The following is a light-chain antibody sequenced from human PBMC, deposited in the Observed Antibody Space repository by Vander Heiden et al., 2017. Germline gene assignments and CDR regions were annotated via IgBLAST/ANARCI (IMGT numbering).Light chain of an antibody. CDR3: QQYGSSFT. Sequence: IVLTQSPGTLSLSPGERATLSCRDSQSVSSSYLAWYQQKPGQAPRLLIYGASSRATGIPDRFSGSGSGTDFTLTISRLEPEDVAVYYCQQYGSSFTFGPGTKVDIK. CDR2: GAS. CDR1: QSVSSSY. J-gene: IGKJ3*01. V-gene: IGKV3-20*01.